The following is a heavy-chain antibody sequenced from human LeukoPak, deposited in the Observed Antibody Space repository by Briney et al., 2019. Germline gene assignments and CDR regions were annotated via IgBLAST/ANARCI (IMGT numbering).Heavy chain of an antibody. J-gene: IGHJ5*02. V-gene: IGHV3-74*01. Sequence: GGSLRLSCAASGFTFSNYWMHWVRQAPGKGLVCVSRINGDGNTTIYADSVKGRFTISRDNAKNTLYLQMDSLRVEDTAVYYCARSNSGYLSWGQGTLVTASS. CDR2: INGDGNTT. D-gene: IGHD3-22*01. CDR3: ARSNSGYLS. CDR1: GFTFSNYW.